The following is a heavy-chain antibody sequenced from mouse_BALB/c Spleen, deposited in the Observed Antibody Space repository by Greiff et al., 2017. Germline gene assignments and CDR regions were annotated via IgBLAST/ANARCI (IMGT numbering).Heavy chain of an antibody. V-gene: IGHV5-9-4*01. CDR3: ARGYYDYDRKNAWFAY. Sequence: EVMLVESGGGLVKPGGSLKLSCAASGFTFSSYAMSWVRQSPEKRLEWVAEISSGGSYTYYPDTVTGRFTISRDNAKNTLYLEMSRLRSEDTAMYYCARGYYDYDRKNAWFAYWGQGTLVTVSA. J-gene: IGHJ3*01. CDR1: GFTFSSYA. D-gene: IGHD2-4*01. CDR2: ISSGGSYT.